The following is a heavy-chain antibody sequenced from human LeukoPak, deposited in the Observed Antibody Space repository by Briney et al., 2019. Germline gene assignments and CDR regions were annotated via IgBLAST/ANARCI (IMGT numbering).Heavy chain of an antibody. D-gene: IGHD3-10*01. CDR1: GYTFTGYY. J-gene: IGHJ4*02. CDR3: AREGTEVLDY. CDR2: IIPIFGTA. V-gene: IGHV1-69*13. Sequence: GASVKVSCKASGYTFTGYYMHWVRQAPGQGLEWMGGIIPIFGTANYAQKFQGRVTITADESTSTAYMELSSLRSEDTAVYYCAREGTEVLDYWGQGTLVTVSS.